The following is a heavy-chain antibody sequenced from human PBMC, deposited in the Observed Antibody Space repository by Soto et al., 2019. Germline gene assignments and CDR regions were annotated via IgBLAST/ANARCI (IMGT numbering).Heavy chain of an antibody. CDR2: INPSGGST. V-gene: IGHV1-46*01. CDR3: ARGTDPHPESWYSCSSGAEY. CDR1: GYTFTSYY. J-gene: IGHJ4*02. Sequence: ASVKVSCKASGYTFTSYYMHWVRQAPGQGLEWMGIINPSGGSTSYAQKFQGRVTMTRDTSTSTVHMELSSLRSEDTAVYYCARGTDPHPESWYSCSSGAEYWGQGTLVTASS. D-gene: IGHD6-6*01.